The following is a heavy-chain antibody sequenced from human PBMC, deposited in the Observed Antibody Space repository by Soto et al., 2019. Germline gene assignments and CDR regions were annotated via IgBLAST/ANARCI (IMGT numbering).Heavy chain of an antibody. V-gene: IGHV4-34*01. Sequence: SETLSLTCAVYGGSFSGYYWSWIRQPPGKGPEWIGEINHSGSTNYNPSLKSRVTISVDTSKNQFSLKLSSVTAADTAVYYCARGRRRYDFWSDAFGGYWGQETLVTVS. D-gene: IGHD3-3*01. CDR1: GGSFSGYY. CDR2: INHSGST. CDR3: ARGRRRYDFWSDAFGGY. J-gene: IGHJ4*02.